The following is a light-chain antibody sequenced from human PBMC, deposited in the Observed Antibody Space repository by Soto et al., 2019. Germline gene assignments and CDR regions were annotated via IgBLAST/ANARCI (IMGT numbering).Light chain of an antibody. CDR1: TSNIGNNY. CDR3: ATWDDTLSGPG. V-gene: IGLV1-47*01. J-gene: IGLJ2*01. Sequence: QSVLTQPPSASETPGQRVTISCSGSTSNIGNNYVYLYQQLPGAAPRLLIYRNDKRPTGVPDRVSGSKAGTSSSLAISGLRSEDEAEYHCATWDDTLSGPGFGGGTKLTVL. CDR2: RND.